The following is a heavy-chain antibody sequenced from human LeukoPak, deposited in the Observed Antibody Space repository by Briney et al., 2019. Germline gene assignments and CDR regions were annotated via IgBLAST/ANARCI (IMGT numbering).Heavy chain of an antibody. CDR2: FDPEDGET. Sequence: ASVKVSCKVSGYTLTELSMHWVRQAPGKGLEWMGGFDPEDGETLYAQKFQGRVTMTEDKSTDTAYMDLTSLKSEDTAVYYCATAPDYYYDSDGYVYWGQGTLVTVSS. V-gene: IGHV1-24*01. CDR3: ATAPDYYYDSDGYVY. CDR1: GYTLTELS. J-gene: IGHJ4*02. D-gene: IGHD3-22*01.